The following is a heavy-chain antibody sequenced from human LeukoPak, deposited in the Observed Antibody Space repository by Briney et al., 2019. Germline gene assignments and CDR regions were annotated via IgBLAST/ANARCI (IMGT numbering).Heavy chain of an antibody. V-gene: IGHV1-2*02. J-gene: IGHJ6*03. CDR3: AINQAGYCGGGSCYRHEFYYMDV. CDR2: INPNSSGT. CDR1: GYTFTGYY. D-gene: IGHD2-15*01. Sequence: ASVKVSCKASGYTFTGYYMHWVRQAPGQGLEWVGLINPNSSGTNYAQNFQGRVTMTRDTSISTAYMELTGLTSDDTAVYYCAINQAGYCGGGSCYRHEFYYMDVWGKGTSVTVSS.